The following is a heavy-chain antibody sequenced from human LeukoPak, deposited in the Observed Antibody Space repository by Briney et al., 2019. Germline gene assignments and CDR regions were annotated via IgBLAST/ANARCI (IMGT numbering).Heavy chain of an antibody. CDR1: GFTFSSYW. CDR3: ARDWLAGNPYHAFDL. CDR2: IKDDGSEE. Sequence: GGSLRLSCAASGFTFSSYWMSWVRQAPGKGLECVANIKDDGSEEYYVDSVKGRFSISRDNAKNYLYLQMNSLRAEDTAVYYCARDWLAGNPYHAFDLWGKGTMVTVSS. J-gene: IGHJ3*01. D-gene: IGHD3-22*01. V-gene: IGHV3-7*01.